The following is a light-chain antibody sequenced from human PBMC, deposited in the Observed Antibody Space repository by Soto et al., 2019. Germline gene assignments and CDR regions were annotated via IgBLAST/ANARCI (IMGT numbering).Light chain of an antibody. CDR1: QSVGRN. V-gene: IGKV3-15*01. Sequence: EMVMTQSPVTLSLSPGERATLSCRASQSVGRNLTWYQQKPGQAPRLLIYAASNRSTGVPARFSGSGSGTEFSLTISSLQSEDFAIYHCQRYGGWPPAFGGGTKVEVK. CDR2: AAS. CDR3: QRYGGWPPA. J-gene: IGKJ4*01.